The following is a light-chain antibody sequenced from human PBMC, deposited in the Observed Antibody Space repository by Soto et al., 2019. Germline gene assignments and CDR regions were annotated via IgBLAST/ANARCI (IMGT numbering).Light chain of an antibody. J-gene: IGKJ2*01. CDR1: HSINSH. Sequence: DIQLTQSPSSLSASEGDTVTITCRASHSINSHLNWYQQKSGEAPKFLIYGTSDLHTGVPSRFSGSGSRTDFTLTISSLQPEDCAIYYCQQSYSTPFTFGQGTKLEIK. CDR2: GTS. CDR3: QQSYSTPFT. V-gene: IGKV1-39*01.